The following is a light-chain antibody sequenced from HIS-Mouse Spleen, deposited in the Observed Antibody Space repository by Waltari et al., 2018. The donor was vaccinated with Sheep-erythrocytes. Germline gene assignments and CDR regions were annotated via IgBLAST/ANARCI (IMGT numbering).Light chain of an antibody. Sequence: SYELTQPPSVSVSPGQTARITCSGDALPKQYAYWYQQKPGQAPVLVIYKDSERPSGIPGRFSGSSSGKTVTLTISGVQAEDEADYYCCSYAGSSTSVVFGGGTKLTVL. CDR2: KDS. V-gene: IGLV3-25*03. CDR1: ALPKQY. J-gene: IGLJ2*01. CDR3: CSYAGSSTSVV.